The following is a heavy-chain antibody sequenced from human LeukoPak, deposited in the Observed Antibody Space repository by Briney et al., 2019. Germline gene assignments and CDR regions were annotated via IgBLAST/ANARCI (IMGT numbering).Heavy chain of an antibody. Sequence: PSETLSLTCSVSGGSIATRNYYWGWIRQTPGKGLEWIASMYYSGSTSYNPSLNNRVTISVDTSKNQFSVKLRSVTAADTAVYYCASQQRNIRPSGSGYIAYAQKIDSWGQGTLVTVSS. V-gene: IGHV4-39*01. CDR1: GGSIATRNYY. J-gene: IGHJ4*02. D-gene: IGHD5-12*01. CDR3: ASQQRNIRPSGSGYIAYAQKIDS. CDR2: MYYSGST.